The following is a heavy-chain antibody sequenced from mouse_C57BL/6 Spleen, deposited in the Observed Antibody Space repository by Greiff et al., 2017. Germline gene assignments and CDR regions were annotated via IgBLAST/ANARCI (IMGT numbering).Heavy chain of an antibody. V-gene: IGHV1-82*01. J-gene: IGHJ3*01. CDR2: IYPGDGDT. CDR3: AREGGAY. CDR1: GYAFSSSW. Sequence: VQLQQSGPELVKPGASVKISCKASGYAFSSSWMNWVKQRPGKGLEWIGRIYPGDGDTNYNGKIKGKATLTADKSSSTAYMPLSSLPSEDSAVYFCAREGGAYWGQGTLVTVSA.